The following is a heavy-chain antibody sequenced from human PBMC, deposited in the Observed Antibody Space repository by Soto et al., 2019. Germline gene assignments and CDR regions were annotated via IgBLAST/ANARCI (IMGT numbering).Heavy chain of an antibody. Sequence: EVQLLASGGGLVQPGGSLRLSCAASGFTFSSYAMSWVRQAPGKGLEWVSAISGRGGSTYYADSVKGRFTISRDNSKNTLYLQMNSLRAEATAVYYCANIGSSWYGRDACDIWGKGTMVTFSS. V-gene: IGHV3-23*01. CDR2: ISGRGGST. J-gene: IGHJ3*02. CDR3: ANIGSSWYGRDACDI. CDR1: GFTFSSYA. D-gene: IGHD6-13*01.